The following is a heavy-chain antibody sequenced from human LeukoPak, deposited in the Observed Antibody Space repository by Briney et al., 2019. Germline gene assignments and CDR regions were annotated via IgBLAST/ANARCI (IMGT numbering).Heavy chain of an antibody. CDR1: GGTFISYA. V-gene: IGHV1-69*04. CDR2: IIPILGIA. CDR3: ATEGYSGTYYGY. D-gene: IGHD1-26*01. Sequence: SSVKVSCKASGGTFISYAISWVRQAPGRGLEWMGRIIPILGIANYAQKFQGRVTMTEGTSTDTAYMELGRLSFEDTAVYYCATEGYSGTYYGYWGQGTLVSVSP. J-gene: IGHJ4*02.